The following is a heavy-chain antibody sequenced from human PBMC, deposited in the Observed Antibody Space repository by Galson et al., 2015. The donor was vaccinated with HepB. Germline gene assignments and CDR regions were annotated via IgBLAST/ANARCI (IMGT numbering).Heavy chain of an antibody. CDR3: ARDKGVGAATIDY. D-gene: IGHD1-26*01. V-gene: IGHV1-69*04. Sequence: SVKVSCKASGGSFRSDGINWLRQAPGQGLEWMGRIIPILGAADYAQKFQGRVRITADKFTTTLYMELSSLTSEDTAFYYCARDKGVGAATIDYWGQGTLVTVSS. CDR2: IIPILGAA. CDR1: GGSFRSDG. J-gene: IGHJ4*02.